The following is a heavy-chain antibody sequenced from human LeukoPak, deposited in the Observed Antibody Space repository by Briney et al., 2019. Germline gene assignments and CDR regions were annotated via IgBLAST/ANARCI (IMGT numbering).Heavy chain of an antibody. Sequence: GASVKVSCKASGYTFTSYYMHWVRRAPGQGLEWMGIINPSGGRTSYAQKFQGRVTMTRDMSTSTVYMELSSLRSEDTAVYYCARGPGYGESYYYYYMDVWGKGTTVTVSS. D-gene: IGHD4/OR15-4a*01. V-gene: IGHV1-46*01. CDR1: GYTFTSYY. J-gene: IGHJ6*03. CDR3: ARGPGYGESYYYYYMDV. CDR2: INPSGGRT.